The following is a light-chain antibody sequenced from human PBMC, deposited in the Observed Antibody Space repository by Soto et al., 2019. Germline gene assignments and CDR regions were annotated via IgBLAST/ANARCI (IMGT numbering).Light chain of an antibody. CDR1: SSDVGAYNY. Sequence: QSVLTQPASVSGSPGQSITISCTGTSSDVGAYNYVSWYQQHPGKAPKLMIYEVNSRPSGVSNRFSGSKSGITASLTISGLRAEDEADYYCSSYASTSTAVFGTGTKVTV. CDR3: SSYASTSTAV. J-gene: IGLJ1*01. V-gene: IGLV2-14*01. CDR2: EVN.